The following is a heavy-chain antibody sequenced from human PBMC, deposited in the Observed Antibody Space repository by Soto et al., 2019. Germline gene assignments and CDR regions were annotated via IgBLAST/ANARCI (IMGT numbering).Heavy chain of an antibody. CDR1: GFTFSSYP. D-gene: IGHD6-13*01. J-gene: IGHJ4*02. CDR3: ARALSSSSYYFDY. CDR2: ISYDGSNK. Sequence: LRLSCAASGFTFSSYPMHWVRQAPGKGLEWVAVISYDGSNKYYAGSVKGRFTISRDNSKNTLYLQMNSLRVEDTAVYYCARALSSSSYYFDYWGQGTLVTVSS. V-gene: IGHV3-30-3*01.